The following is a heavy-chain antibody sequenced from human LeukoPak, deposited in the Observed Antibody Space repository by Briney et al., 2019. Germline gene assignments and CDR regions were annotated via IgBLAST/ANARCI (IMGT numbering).Heavy chain of an antibody. CDR1: GYTFTGYY. CDR2: INPNSGGT. D-gene: IGHD1-7*01. Sequence: ASVKVSCKASGYTFTGYYMHWVRQAPGQGLEWMGWINPNSGGTNYAQKFQGRVTMTRDMSTSTVYMELSSLRSEDTAVYYCARPLDDPGITGTTSHDAFDIWGQGTMVTVSS. CDR3: ARPLDDPGITGTTSHDAFDI. V-gene: IGHV1-2*02. J-gene: IGHJ3*02.